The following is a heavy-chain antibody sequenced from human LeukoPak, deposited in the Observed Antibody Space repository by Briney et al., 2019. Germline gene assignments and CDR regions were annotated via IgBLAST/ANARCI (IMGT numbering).Heavy chain of an antibody. J-gene: IGHJ4*02. Sequence: GGSLRLSCAASGFTFRDYAMHWVRQAPGKGLEWVAVISFDGSDKYYADSVRGRFTISRDNSKDTLDLQVNTLTAEDTAVYYCARHPAYYYDSSGSNPFDYWGQGTLVTVSS. CDR1: GFTFRDYA. CDR3: ARHPAYYYDSSGSNPFDY. D-gene: IGHD3-22*01. V-gene: IGHV3-30*01. CDR2: ISFDGSDK.